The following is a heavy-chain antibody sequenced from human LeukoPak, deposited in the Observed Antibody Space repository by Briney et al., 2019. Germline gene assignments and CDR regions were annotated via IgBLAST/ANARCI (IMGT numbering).Heavy chain of an antibody. D-gene: IGHD3-22*01. CDR2: IYSDGINT. V-gene: IGHV3-74*01. Sequence: GGSLRLSCAASGFTFSNYWMHWVRQAPGKGLVWVSRIYSDGINTSYADSVKGRFTISRDNAKNTLNLQMNSLRAEDTAVYYCARDLGQYYDTSDNWFDPWGQGTLVTVSS. CDR1: GFTFSNYW. J-gene: IGHJ5*02. CDR3: ARDLGQYYDTSDNWFDP.